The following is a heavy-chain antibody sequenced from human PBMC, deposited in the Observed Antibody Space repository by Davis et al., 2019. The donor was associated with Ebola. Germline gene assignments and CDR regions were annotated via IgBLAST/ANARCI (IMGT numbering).Heavy chain of an antibody. CDR2: IYYSGFT. CDR3: ARHGEQYYYQKIGMDFDY. J-gene: IGHJ4*02. V-gene: IGHV4-59*08. D-gene: IGHD3-10*01. CDR1: GVSISGSY. Sequence: PSETLSLTCTVSGVSISGSYWNWIRQPPGKGLEYIGNIYYSGFTNYNPSLRSRVTMSVDASKSQFSLKLTSVTTADTAVYYCARHGEQYYYQKIGMDFDYWGQGILVAVSS.